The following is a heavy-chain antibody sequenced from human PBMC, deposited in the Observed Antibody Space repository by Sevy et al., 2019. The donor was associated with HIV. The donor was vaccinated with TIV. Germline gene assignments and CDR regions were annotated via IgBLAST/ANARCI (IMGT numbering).Heavy chain of an antibody. CDR1: GGSISSYY. CDR2: MYYNGRT. J-gene: IGHJ6*02. D-gene: IGHD7-27*01. V-gene: IGHV4-59*12. Sequence: SETLSLTCTVSGGSISSYYWSLIRQPPGKGLEAIGYMYYNGRTYYNPSLSSRVIISVDKSQNQVSLQLSSVTAADTGVYYCARAGGNTDWGMDVWGQGITVTVSS. CDR3: ARAGGNTDWGMDV.